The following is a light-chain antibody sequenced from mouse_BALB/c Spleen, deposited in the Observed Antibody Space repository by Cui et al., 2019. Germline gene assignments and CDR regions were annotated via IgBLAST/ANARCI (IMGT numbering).Light chain of an antibody. CDR3: QQYNNYPPSLT. J-gene: IGKJ5*01. Sequence: DIVMTQSHKFMSIPVGDRVSITCKASQDVGTTVAWYQQKPGQSPKLLIYWASTRHTGVPDRFTGSGSGTDFTLTISNVQSEDLADYFCQQYNNYPPSLTFGAGTKLELK. CDR1: QDVGTT. V-gene: IGKV6-23*01. CDR2: WAS.